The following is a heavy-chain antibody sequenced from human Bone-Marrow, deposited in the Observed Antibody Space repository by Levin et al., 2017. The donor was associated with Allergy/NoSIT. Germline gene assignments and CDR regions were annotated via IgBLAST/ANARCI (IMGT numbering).Heavy chain of an antibody. CDR1: GFAFDDYS. J-gene: IGHJ4*02. V-gene: IGHV3-43*01. Sequence: GGSLRLSCAASGFAFDDYSMHWIRQAPGKRLEWVSLISWDSKNTFYADSVDGRFTISRDNSKNSLYLQMDSLRADDSALYFCANEAGTIYFDSWGQGTLVTVSS. D-gene: IGHD6-19*01. CDR2: ISWDSKNT. CDR3: ANEAGTIYFDS.